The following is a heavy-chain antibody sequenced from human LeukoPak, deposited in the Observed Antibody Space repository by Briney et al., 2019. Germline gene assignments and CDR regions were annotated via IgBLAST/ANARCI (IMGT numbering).Heavy chain of an antibody. D-gene: IGHD4-23*01. CDR2: IIPSNGDT. CDR3: ARTTPVITHPFDP. V-gene: IGHV1-46*01. J-gene: IGHJ5*02. CDR1: GYTFPTYL. Sequence: GASVKVSCKASGYTFPTYLFHWVRLAPGQGLEWLGTIIPSNGDTSYAQSFQGRVTMTRNTSTTTVYMDLSSLKSDDTAVYYCARTTPVITHPFDPWGQGTQVIVSS.